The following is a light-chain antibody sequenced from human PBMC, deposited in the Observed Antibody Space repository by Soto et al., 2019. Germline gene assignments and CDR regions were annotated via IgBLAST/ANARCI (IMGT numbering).Light chain of an antibody. V-gene: IGLV1-47*01. CDR2: RNN. CDR1: TSNIGSNY. Sequence: QSGLTQPPSASGAPGQGVTISCSGSTSNIGSNYVYWYQQLPGTAPKLLIYRNNQRPSGVPDRFSGSKSGTSASLAISGLRSDDEADYLCATWDDSLKGFYVFGTGTKVTVL. CDR3: ATWDDSLKGFYV. J-gene: IGLJ1*01.